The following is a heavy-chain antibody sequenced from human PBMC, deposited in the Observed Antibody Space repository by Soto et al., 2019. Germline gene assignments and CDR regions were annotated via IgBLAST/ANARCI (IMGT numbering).Heavy chain of an antibody. Sequence: QVPLVQSGAAVKKPGASVKVSCKASGYTFTGYYMHLVRQAPGQGLEWMGWINPNSGGTNYAQKFQGWVTMTRDTSISTAYMDLSRLRSDDTAVYYCARDLDDFRFDPWGQGTLVTVSS. D-gene: IGHD3-3*01. CDR3: ARDLDDFRFDP. CDR1: GYTFTGYY. CDR2: INPNSGGT. V-gene: IGHV1-2*04. J-gene: IGHJ5*02.